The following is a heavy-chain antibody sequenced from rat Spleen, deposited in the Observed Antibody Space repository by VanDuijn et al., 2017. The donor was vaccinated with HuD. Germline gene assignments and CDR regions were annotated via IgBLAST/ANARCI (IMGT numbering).Heavy chain of an antibody. D-gene: IGHD1-2*01. CDR1: GFTFSNYG. CDR2: ISTGGGST. J-gene: IGHJ3*01. Sequence: EVQLVESGGGSVQPGRSLKLSCAASGFTFSNYGMAWVCQAPTKGLEWVAYISTGGGSTYYRDSVKGRFTISRDNAKSTLYLQMDSLRSEDTASYYCARHVYYSNYIPNWFAYWGQGTLVTVSS. CDR3: ARHVYYSNYIPNWFAY. V-gene: IGHV5S13*01.